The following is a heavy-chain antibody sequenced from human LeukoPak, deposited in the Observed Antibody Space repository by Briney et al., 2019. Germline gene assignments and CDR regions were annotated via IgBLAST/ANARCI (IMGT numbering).Heavy chain of an antibody. CDR3: AREYYYDSKSIDY. CDR2: IYHSGST. Sequence: SETLSLTCTVSGYSISSGYYWGWIRQPPGKGLEWIGSIYHSGSTYYNPSLKGRVTISVDTSKNQFSLKLSSVTAADTAVYYCAREYYYDSKSIDYWGQGTLVTVSS. D-gene: IGHD3-22*01. CDR1: GYSISSGYY. J-gene: IGHJ4*02. V-gene: IGHV4-38-2*02.